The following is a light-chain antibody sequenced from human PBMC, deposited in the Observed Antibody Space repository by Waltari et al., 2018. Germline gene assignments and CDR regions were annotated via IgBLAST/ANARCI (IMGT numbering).Light chain of an antibody. CDR3: QQYNSYTYT. CDR1: HSISSW. J-gene: IGKJ2*01. CDR2: KAS. V-gene: IGKV1-5*03. Sequence: DIQMTQSPSTLSASVGYRVTITCRASHSISSWLAWYQQKPRKSPKLLIYKASSLESGVPSRFSGSGSGTEFTLTISSLQPDDFATYYCQQYNSYTYTFGQGTKLEIK.